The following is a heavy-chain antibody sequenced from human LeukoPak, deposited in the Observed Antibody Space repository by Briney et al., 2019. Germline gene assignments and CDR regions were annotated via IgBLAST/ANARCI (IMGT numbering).Heavy chain of an antibody. CDR3: TIIPNVILFTHYFEY. J-gene: IGHJ4*02. V-gene: IGHV1-69*11. Sequence: SVKVRCKASGGVFTTYAVSWVRQAPGQGLEWMGSIIPFLGTTNYAQKFQGRVTITADEPTRTAYMELTYVRSDDTAVYYCTIIPNVILFTHYFEYWGQGTLVTVSS. CDR1: GGVFTTYA. D-gene: IGHD2-21*01. CDR2: IIPFLGTT.